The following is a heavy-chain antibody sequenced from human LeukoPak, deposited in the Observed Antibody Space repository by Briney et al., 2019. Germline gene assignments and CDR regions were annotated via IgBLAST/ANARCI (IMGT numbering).Heavy chain of an antibody. CDR2: ISAYNGNT. V-gene: IGHV1-18*01. CDR3: ARLDFWSGYRRPPGFDP. CDR1: GGTFSSYA. D-gene: IGHD3-3*01. J-gene: IGHJ5*02. Sequence: ASVKVSCKASGGTFSSYAISWVRQAPGQGLEWMGWISAYNGNTNYAQKLQGRVTMTTDTSTSTAYMELRSLRSDDTAVYYCARLDFWSGYRRPPGFDPWGQGTLVTVSS.